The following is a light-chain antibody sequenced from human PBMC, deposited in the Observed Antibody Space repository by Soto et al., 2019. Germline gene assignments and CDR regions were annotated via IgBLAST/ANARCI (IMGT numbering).Light chain of an antibody. CDR2: SAT. CDR3: LHANNYPWT. CDR1: EDVRHD. J-gene: IGKJ1*01. V-gene: IGKV1-6*01. Sequence: AIQVTQSPSSLSASVGDRVTITCRTSEDVRHDLAWFQQRPGKAPNLLIYSATRLQSGVPSRFSGSGSGTDFTLIISSLQPEDFATYYCLHANNYPWTFCLGTKVDI.